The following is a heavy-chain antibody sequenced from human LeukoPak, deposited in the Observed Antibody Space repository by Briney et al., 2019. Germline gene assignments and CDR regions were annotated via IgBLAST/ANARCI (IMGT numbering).Heavy chain of an antibody. D-gene: IGHD4-17*01. CDR1: GGSFSDYY. CDR2: IYHSGST. J-gene: IGHJ4*02. Sequence: SETLSLTCAVYGGSFSDYYWTWIRQPPGKGLEWIGEIYHSGSTNYNPSFKSRVTISVDTSKNQFSLKLYSVTAADTAVYYCARGGDYGDYVFHYWGQGTLVTVSS. V-gene: IGHV4-34*01. CDR3: ARGGDYGDYVFHY.